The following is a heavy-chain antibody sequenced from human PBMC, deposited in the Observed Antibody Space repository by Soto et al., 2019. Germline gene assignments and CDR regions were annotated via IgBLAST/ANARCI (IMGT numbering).Heavy chain of an antibody. D-gene: IGHD1-7*01. CDR2: VSGSGDST. V-gene: IGHV3-23*01. Sequence: EVQLLESGGGLAQPGGSLRLSCAASAFTFSSYAMSWVRQAPGKGLEWVSAVSGSGDSTYYADSVKGRFTISRDDSKNTLYLQMHSLRPEDTAVYYCAKMVKTTYYYYGMDVWGQGTTVTVSS. CDR1: AFTFSSYA. J-gene: IGHJ6*02. CDR3: AKMVKTTYYYYGMDV.